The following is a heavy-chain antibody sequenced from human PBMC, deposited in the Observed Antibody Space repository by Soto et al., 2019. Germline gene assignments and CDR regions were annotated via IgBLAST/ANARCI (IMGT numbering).Heavy chain of an antibody. V-gene: IGHV3-73*02. CDR2: IRTKPNNYAT. D-gene: IGHD5-18*01. CDR1: GFTFSGTA. CDR3: TSPEVPFGYPEAFDS. J-gene: IGHJ4*02. Sequence: DVQLVESGGGLVQPGGSLKLSCATSGFTFSGTAMHWVRQASGKGLEWVGRIRTKPNNYATTYAASVTGRFTISRDDSTNTLYLQMNSLKSEGTAVYYCTSPEVPFGYPEAFDSWGQGALVTVSS.